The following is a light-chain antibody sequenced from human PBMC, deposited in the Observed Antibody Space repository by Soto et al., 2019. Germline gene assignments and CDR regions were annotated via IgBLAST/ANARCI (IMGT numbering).Light chain of an antibody. J-gene: IGLJ2*01. Sequence: QSALTQPPSASGSPGQSVTISCTGTSSDVGAYNYVSWYQQHPGKAPKLMIYEVSKRPSGVPDRFSGSKSGNTASLTVSGLQVEDEADYYCSSYAGSNKVFGGGTKLTVL. CDR2: EVS. CDR1: SSDVGAYNY. V-gene: IGLV2-8*01. CDR3: SSYAGSNKV.